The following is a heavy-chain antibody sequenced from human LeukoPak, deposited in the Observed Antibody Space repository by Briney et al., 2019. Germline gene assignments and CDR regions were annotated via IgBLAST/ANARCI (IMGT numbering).Heavy chain of an antibody. Sequence: GESLKISCKGSGYSFTTYWISWVRQMPGKGLEWMGIIYPGDSDTTYSPAFQGQVTISVDKSVNTAYLQWSSLKPSDTAVYYCARHGLGGSGSYSRYWGQGTLVTVSS. CDR2: IYPGDSDT. CDR3: ARHGLGGSGSYSRY. J-gene: IGHJ4*02. D-gene: IGHD1-26*01. V-gene: IGHV5-51*01. CDR1: GYSFTTYW.